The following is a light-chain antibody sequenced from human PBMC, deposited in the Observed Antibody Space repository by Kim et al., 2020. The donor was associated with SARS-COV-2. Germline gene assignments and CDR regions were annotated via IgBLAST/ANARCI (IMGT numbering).Light chain of an antibody. CDR3: QSGSLSEVI. CDR1: GSDIGAGYD. Sequence: PGQGVTISCTGSGSDIGAGYDVHWYQLLPGTAPKLLIYENNNRPSGVPDRFSGSKSGTSASLAITGLQAEDEADYYCQSGSLSEVIFGGGTKLTVL. J-gene: IGLJ2*01. CDR2: ENN. V-gene: IGLV1-40*01.